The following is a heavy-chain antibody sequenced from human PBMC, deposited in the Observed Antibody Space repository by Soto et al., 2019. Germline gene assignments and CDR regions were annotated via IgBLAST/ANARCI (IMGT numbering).Heavy chain of an antibody. D-gene: IGHD1-26*01. J-gene: IGHJ4*02. V-gene: IGHV1-46*01. Sequence: QVQLVQSGAEVKKPGASVKVSCKASGFTFSSSYMHWVRQAPGQGLEWMGIINLGGGGTNYAQRFQGRVTMTRDTSTSTVYMELSRLTDEDTAVFYCARGDEVGPRGDYWGQGTLVVVSS. CDR3: ARGDEVGPRGDY. CDR2: INLGGGGT. CDR1: GFTFSSSY.